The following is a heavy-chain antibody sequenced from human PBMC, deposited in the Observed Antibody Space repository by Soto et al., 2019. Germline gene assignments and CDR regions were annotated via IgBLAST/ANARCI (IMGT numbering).Heavy chain of an antibody. V-gene: IGHV3-33*01. Sequence: GGSLRLSCAASGFIFSNFGMHWVRQAPGKGLEWVAVIWYDGSNEYYVDSVKGRFTISKDNSKNTLYLQMNSLRAEDTAVYYCARDDIPGRAVATYGMDVWGQGTTVTVSS. J-gene: IGHJ6*02. D-gene: IGHD6-19*01. CDR1: GFIFSNFG. CDR3: ARDDIPGRAVATYGMDV. CDR2: IWYDGSNE.